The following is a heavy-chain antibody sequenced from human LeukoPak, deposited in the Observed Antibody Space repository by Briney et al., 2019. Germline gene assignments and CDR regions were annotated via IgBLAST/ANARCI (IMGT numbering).Heavy chain of an antibody. V-gene: IGHV3-23*01. D-gene: IGHD5-24*01. J-gene: IGHJ3*02. Sequence: PGGSLRLSCIASGFTFSSYAMSWVRQVPGKGLEWVSTISGSGDKTFFADSVKGRFTISRDNSKNTLDLQMSSLRVEDTAVYYCARRGGADGWGAFDIWGQGTVVTVSS. CDR2: ISGSGDKT. CDR1: GFTFSSYA. CDR3: ARRGGADGWGAFDI.